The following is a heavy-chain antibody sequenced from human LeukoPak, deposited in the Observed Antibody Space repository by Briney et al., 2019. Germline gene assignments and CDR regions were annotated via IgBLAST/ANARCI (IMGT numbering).Heavy chain of an antibody. Sequence: ASVKVSCKTAGYTFNNYGISWVREAPGQELEWIGWVTSYNGDTNYAQKFQDRVTMTTDASTSTAYMELRSLRFDDTAIYYCAKDWHILTGRNCFDPWGQGTLVTVSS. CDR1: GYTFNNYG. J-gene: IGHJ5*02. D-gene: IGHD3-9*01. V-gene: IGHV1-18*01. CDR2: VTSYNGDT. CDR3: AKDWHILTGRNCFDP.